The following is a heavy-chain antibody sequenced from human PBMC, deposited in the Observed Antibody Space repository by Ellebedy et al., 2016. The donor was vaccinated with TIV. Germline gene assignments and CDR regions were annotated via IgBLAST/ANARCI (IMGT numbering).Heavy chain of an antibody. D-gene: IGHD1-1*01. J-gene: IGHJ3*02. CDR1: GYTFTSYD. CDR2: MNPNSGNT. CDR3: ARVYNWNRADAFDI. V-gene: IGHV1-8*03. Sequence: AASVKVSCKASGYTFTSYDINWVRQATGQGLEWMGWMNPNSGNTGYAQKFQGRVTITRNTSISTAYMELSSLRSEDTAVYYCARVYNWNRADAFDIWGQGTMVTVSS.